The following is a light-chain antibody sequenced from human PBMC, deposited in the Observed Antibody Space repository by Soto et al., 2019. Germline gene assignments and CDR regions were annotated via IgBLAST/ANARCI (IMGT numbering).Light chain of an antibody. CDR1: SSNIGAEYD. V-gene: IGLV1-40*01. Sequence: QSVLTQPPSVSGAPGQRVAISCTGSSSNIGAEYDVHWYQQLPGTAPKLLIFGNSNRPSGVPDRFSGSKSGTSASLAITGLQAEDEADYYCQSYDSSLNYVFGTGTKVTVL. J-gene: IGLJ1*01. CDR3: QSYDSSLNYV. CDR2: GNS.